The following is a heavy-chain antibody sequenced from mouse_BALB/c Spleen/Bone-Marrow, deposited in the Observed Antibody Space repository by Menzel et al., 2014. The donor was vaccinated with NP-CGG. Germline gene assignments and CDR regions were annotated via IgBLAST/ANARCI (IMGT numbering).Heavy chain of an antibody. J-gene: IGHJ4*01. CDR2: IFPGDFNS. Sequence: QVQLQQSGPELVKPGASVRISCKATGYTFTNYFIYWVRQRPGQGLEWIGRIFPGDFNSKYNEKFKGKATLTADKSSSTAYIQLSSLTAEDSAVYFGGRKIQRAKEPRNYWGQGTPVTGSS. CDR1: GYTFTNYF. CDR3: GRKIQRAKEPRNY. V-gene: IGHV1S56*01. D-gene: IGHD6-5*01.